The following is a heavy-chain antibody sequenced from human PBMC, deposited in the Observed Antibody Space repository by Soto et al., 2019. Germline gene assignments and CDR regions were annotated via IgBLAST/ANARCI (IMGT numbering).Heavy chain of an antibody. CDR2: INQDGSEK. CDR1: GFTFSSYW. Sequence: WGSLLLSCAVSGFTFSSYWMSWVRQTPGKGLDLVANINQDGSEKYYVDSVKGRFTISRDNAKNSLYLQMNSLRAEDTAVYYCARELIVGPAEYFQHWGQGTMVTVSS. D-gene: IGHD1-26*01. J-gene: IGHJ1*01. CDR3: ARELIVGPAEYFQH. V-gene: IGHV3-7*01.